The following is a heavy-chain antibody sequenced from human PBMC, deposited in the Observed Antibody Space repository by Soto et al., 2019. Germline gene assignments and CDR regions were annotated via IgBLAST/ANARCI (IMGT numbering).Heavy chain of an antibody. V-gene: IGHV4-30-4*01. D-gene: IGHD1-1*01. Sequence: QVGLQETGPGLVKPSQTLSLTCAVSGDSISGSDFYWDWIRQSPGKGLEWIGYIHYRGTTYYNTSLTSPVTFSVDTSTTQFSLSLTSVTAADTAVYYCARGGGTGTGSLDVWGRGKMVIVS. CDR3: ARGGGTGTGSLDV. CDR2: IHYRGTT. J-gene: IGHJ3*01. CDR1: GDSISGSDFY.